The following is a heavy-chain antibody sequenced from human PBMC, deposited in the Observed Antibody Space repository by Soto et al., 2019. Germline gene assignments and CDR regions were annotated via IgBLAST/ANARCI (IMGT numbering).Heavy chain of an antibody. Sequence: PGGSLRLSCAASGFTFSDYYMSWIRQAPGKGLEWVSYISSSGSTIYYADSVKGRFTISRDNAKNSLYLQMNSLRAEDTAVYYCARDCSSTSCYTAAFDYWGQGTLVTVSS. J-gene: IGHJ4*02. D-gene: IGHD2-2*02. V-gene: IGHV3-11*01. CDR2: ISSSGSTI. CDR1: GFTFSDYY. CDR3: ARDCSSTSCYTAAFDY.